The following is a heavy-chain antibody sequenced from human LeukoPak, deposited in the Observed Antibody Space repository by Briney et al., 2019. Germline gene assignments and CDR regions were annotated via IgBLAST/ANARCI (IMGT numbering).Heavy chain of an antibody. CDR1: GFSFSAAW. CDR3: VNLGYSD. CDR2: IKNDGSDK. V-gene: IGHV3-7*01. Sequence: GGSLRLSCGASGFSFSAAWMTWVRQAPGKGLEWVATIKNDGSDKYYVDSVKGRFTLSRDNAKNLVYLQMNSLRVEDTAVYYCVNLGYSDGGQGTLVTVSS. D-gene: IGHD5-12*01. J-gene: IGHJ4*02.